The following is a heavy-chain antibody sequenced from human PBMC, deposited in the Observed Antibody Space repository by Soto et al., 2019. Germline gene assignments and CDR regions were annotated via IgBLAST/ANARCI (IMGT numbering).Heavy chain of an antibody. J-gene: IGHJ6*03. CDR1: GGSISSGGYS. Sequence: PSETLSLTCAVSGGSISSGGYSWSWIRQPPGKGLEWIGYIYHSGSTNYNPSLKSRVTISVDTSKNQFSLKLSSVTAADTAVYYCAREVATISPLHMDVWGKGTTVTVSS. V-gene: IGHV4-61*08. CDR2: IYHSGST. CDR3: AREVATISPLHMDV. D-gene: IGHD5-12*01.